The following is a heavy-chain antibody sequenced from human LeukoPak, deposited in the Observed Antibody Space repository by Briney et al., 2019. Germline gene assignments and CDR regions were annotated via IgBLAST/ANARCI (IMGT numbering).Heavy chain of an antibody. D-gene: IGHD3-22*01. J-gene: IGHJ4*02. CDR1: GYTFTSYG. CDR3: ARGPYYYDSSGYCIDY. V-gene: IGHV1-18*04. CDR2: VSAYNGNT. Sequence: ASVKVSCKASGYTFTSYGISWVRQAPGQGLEWMGWVSAYNGNTNYAQKLQGRVTMTTDTSTSTAYMELSSLRSEDTAVYYCARGPYYYDSSGYCIDYWGQGTLVTVSS.